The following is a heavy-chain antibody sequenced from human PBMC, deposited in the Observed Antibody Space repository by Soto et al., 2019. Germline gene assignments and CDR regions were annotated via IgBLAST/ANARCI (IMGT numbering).Heavy chain of an antibody. J-gene: IGHJ3*01. Sequence: SETLSLTCTVSGGSISDYYWNWIRQPAGKGLEWIGRIYSSGSTNYKPSLRSRVTMSVDTSKNQFSLKLSAVTAADAAAYYCARLKGDSFDVWGQGTMVTVSS. V-gene: IGHV4-4*07. CDR2: IYSSGST. CDR1: GGSISDYY. CDR3: ARLKGDSFDV.